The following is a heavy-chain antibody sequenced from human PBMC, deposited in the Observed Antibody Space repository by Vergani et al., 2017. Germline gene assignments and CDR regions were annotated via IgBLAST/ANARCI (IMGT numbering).Heavy chain of an antibody. V-gene: IGHV4-59*01. J-gene: IGHJ3*02. CDR1: GGSISSYY. CDR3: ARNPYCGGDCYSDAFDI. Sequence: QVQLQESGPGLVKPSETLSLTCTVSGGSISSYYWSWIRQPPGKGLAWIGYIDYSGSTNYNPSLKSRVTISVETSKHQFSLKLSSVTAADTAVYYCARNPYCGGDCYSDAFDIWGQGTMVTVSA. D-gene: IGHD2-21*02. CDR2: IDYSGST.